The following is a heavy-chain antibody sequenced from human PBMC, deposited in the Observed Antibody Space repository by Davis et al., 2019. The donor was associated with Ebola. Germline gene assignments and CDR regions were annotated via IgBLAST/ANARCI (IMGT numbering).Heavy chain of an antibody. J-gene: IGHJ4*02. CDR3: VVVTGLY. CDR1: GFTLRSYS. CDR2: ISSSSSYI. V-gene: IGHV3-21*04. Sequence: GESPMTPCAASGFTLRSYSMNWVRQAPGKGLEWVSSISSSSSYIYYADSVKGRFTISRDNAKTSLHLQMNSLRAEDTAVYYWVVVTGLYWGQGTLVTVSS. D-gene: IGHD2-2*01.